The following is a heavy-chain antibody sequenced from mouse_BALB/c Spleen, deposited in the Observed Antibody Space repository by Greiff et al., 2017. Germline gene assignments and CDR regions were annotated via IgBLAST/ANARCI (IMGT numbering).Heavy chain of an antibody. Sequence: QVQLRQSGAELAKPGASVKMSCKASGYTFTSYWMHWVKQRPGQGLEWIGYINPSTGYTEYNQKFKDKATLTADKSSSTAYMQLSSLTSEDSAVYYCARSDDYDPVPLLRGQGTTLTVSS. CDR2: INPSTGYT. V-gene: IGHV1-7*01. J-gene: IGHJ2*01. CDR1: GYTFTSYW. CDR3: ARSDDYDPVPLL. D-gene: IGHD2-4*01.